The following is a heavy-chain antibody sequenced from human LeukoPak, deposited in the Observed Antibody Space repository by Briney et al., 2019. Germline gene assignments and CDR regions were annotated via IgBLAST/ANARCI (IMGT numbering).Heavy chain of an antibody. D-gene: IGHD6-19*01. CDR2: ISGSGGST. J-gene: IGHJ4*02. CDR3: AQRIAVAGNLDY. V-gene: IGHV3-23*01. Sequence: GGSLRLSCAASGFTFSSYAMSWLRQAPGKGLEWVSAISGSGGSTYYADSVKGRFTISRDNSKNTLYLQMNSLRAEDTAVYYCAQRIAVAGNLDYWGQGTLVTVSS. CDR1: GFTFSSYA.